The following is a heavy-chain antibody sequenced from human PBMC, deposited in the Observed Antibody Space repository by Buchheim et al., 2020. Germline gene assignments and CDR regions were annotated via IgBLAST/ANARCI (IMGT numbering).Heavy chain of an antibody. CDR1: GFTFSSYS. J-gene: IGHJ4*02. CDR2: ISSSSSTI. CDR3: AREKPHKLVPFDY. Sequence: EVQLVESGGGLVQPGGSLRLSCAASGFTFSSYSMNWVRQAPGKGLEWVSYISSSSSTIYYADSVKGRFTISRDNAKNSLYLQMNSLRAEDTAVYYCAREKPHKLVPFDYWGQGTL. V-gene: IGHV3-48*01. D-gene: IGHD6-6*01.